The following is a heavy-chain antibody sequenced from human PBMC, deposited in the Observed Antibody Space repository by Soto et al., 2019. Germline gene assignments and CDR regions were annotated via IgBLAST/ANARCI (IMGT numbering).Heavy chain of an antibody. Sequence: ASVKVSCKASGYTFTSYAMHWVRQAPGQRLEWMGWINAGNGNTKYSQKFQGRVTITRDTSASTAYMELSSLRSEDTAVYYCASSLGYCSSTSCYGAYAEYFQHWGQGTLVTVSS. D-gene: IGHD2-2*01. CDR3: ASSLGYCSSTSCYGAYAEYFQH. CDR1: GYTFTSYA. CDR2: INAGNGNT. J-gene: IGHJ1*01. V-gene: IGHV1-3*01.